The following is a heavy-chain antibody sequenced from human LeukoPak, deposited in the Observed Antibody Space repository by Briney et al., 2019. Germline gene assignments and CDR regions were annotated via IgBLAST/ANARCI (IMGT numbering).Heavy chain of an antibody. V-gene: IGHV3-23*01. D-gene: IGHD1-26*01. CDR2: ISTGGDRT. Sequence: PGGSLRLSCAVSGFTFTSYAMSWVRQAPGMGLEWVSGISTGGDRTYYADSVKGRFSISRENSKNTLYLQMNSLRAEDTAVYYCAKAYGGSYGAFDIWGQGTMVTVPS. J-gene: IGHJ3*02. CDR3: AKAYGGSYGAFDI. CDR1: GFTFTSYA.